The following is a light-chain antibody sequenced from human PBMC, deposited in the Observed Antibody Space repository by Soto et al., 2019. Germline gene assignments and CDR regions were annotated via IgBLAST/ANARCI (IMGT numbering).Light chain of an antibody. CDR1: QSVHSD. CDR3: QQYNIWPPWT. CDR2: GAS. J-gene: IGKJ1*01. Sequence: EIVMTQSQATLSVSPGERATLSCRASQSVHSDLAWYQQKPGQPPRLLIYGASTRATGIPARFSGSGSGTEFTLTISSLQSEDFAVYYCQQYNIWPPWTFGQGTRVEFK. V-gene: IGKV3-15*01.